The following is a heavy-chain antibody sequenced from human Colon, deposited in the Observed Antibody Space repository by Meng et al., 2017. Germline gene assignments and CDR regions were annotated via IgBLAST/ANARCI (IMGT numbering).Heavy chain of an antibody. D-gene: IGHD6-19*01. Sequence: QVQLVEPRGGLVKPGGPLRISCATSAFTFSGYYMSWIRQAPGKGLEWISYMSSDDSFIYYADSVKGRFTMSRDNAKNSLYLQLNSLRADDTAVYYCARDRRYSSGWKTSDYWGQGTLVTVSS. CDR2: MSSDDSFI. CDR3: ARDRRYSSGWKTSDY. J-gene: IGHJ4*02. CDR1: AFTFSGYY. V-gene: IGHV3-11*01.